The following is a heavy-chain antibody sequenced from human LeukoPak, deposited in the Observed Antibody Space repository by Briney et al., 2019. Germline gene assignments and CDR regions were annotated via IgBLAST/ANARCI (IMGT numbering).Heavy chain of an antibody. CDR3: AKVAVVTMVRGVFDY. CDR1: GFTFNTYA. V-gene: IGHV3-30*18. Sequence: PGGSLGLSCAVSGFTFNTYAMHWVRQAPGKGLEWVAVISYDGSNKYYADSVKGRFTISRDNSKNTLYLQMNSLRAEDTAVYYCAKVAVVTMVRGVFDYWGQGTLVTVSS. CDR2: ISYDGSNK. D-gene: IGHD3-10*01. J-gene: IGHJ4*02.